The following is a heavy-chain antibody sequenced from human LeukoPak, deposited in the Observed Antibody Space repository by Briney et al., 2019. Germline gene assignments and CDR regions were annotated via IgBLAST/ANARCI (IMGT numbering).Heavy chain of an antibody. D-gene: IGHD3-10*01. CDR2: IYSGGST. J-gene: IGHJ4*02. CDR3: AKDTTYYYGSGSYYNPSPIDY. V-gene: IGHV3-66*01. Sequence: GGSLRLSCSASEFSVGSNYMTWVHQAPGKGLEWVSLIYSGGSTYYADSVKGRFTISRDNSKNTLYLQMNSLRAEDTAVYYCAKDTTYYYGSGSYYNPSPIDYWGQGTLVTVSS. CDR1: EFSVGSNY.